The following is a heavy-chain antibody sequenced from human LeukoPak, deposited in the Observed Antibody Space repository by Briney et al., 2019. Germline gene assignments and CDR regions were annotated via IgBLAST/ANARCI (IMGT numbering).Heavy chain of an antibody. Sequence: PGGSLRLSCDASGFSFSDYAMHWVRQAPGKGLEWVSGISAGGHNTYYADSVKGRFTISRDNSKNTLYLQMNSLRAEDTAVYYCAKEDTAMVPVYWGQGTLVIVSS. CDR1: GFSFSDYA. CDR3: AKEDTAMVPVY. V-gene: IGHV3-23*01. D-gene: IGHD5-18*01. J-gene: IGHJ4*02. CDR2: ISAGGHNT.